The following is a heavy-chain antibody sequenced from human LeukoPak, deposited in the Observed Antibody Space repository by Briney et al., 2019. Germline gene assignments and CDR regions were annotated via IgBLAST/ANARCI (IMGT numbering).Heavy chain of an antibody. V-gene: IGHV3-21*01. CDR3: ARDSGDYVWGSYRPGGFDY. Sequence: PGGSLRLSCAASGFTFSSYSMNWVRQAPGKGLEWVSSISSSSYIYYADSVKGRFTISRDNAKNSLYLQMNSLRAEDTAVYYCARDSGDYVWGSYRPGGFDYWGQGTLVTVSS. D-gene: IGHD3-16*02. CDR2: ISSSSYI. J-gene: IGHJ4*02. CDR1: GFTFSSYS.